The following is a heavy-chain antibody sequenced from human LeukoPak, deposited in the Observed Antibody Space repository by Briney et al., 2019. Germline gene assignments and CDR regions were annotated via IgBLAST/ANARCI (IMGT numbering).Heavy chain of an antibody. CDR2: ISGSGAST. D-gene: IGHD3-16*02. V-gene: IGHV3-23*01. J-gene: IGHJ4*02. Sequence: PGGSLRLSCAASGVTLSSYAMSGVRQAPGKGLEWVSSISGSGASTYYMDSVKGRFTISRDNPKNTLCLQVNSLRAEDTAIYFCAKDVIAGQGRNFDSWGQGTLITVSS. CDR3: AKDVIAGQGRNFDS. CDR1: GVTLSSYA.